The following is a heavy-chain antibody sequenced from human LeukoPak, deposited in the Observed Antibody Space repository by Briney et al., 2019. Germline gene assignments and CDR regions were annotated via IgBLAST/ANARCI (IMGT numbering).Heavy chain of an antibody. J-gene: IGHJ6*02. CDR1: GFTVSSNY. V-gene: IGHV3-53*01. D-gene: IGHD4-23*01. CDR2: IYSGGST. Sequence: PGGSLRLSCAASGFTVSSNYMSWVRQAPGKGLEWVSVIYSGGSTYYADSVKGRFTISRDNSKNTLYLQMNSLRAEDTAVYYCARDTVVTPRAYYYGMGVWGQGTTVTVSS. CDR3: ARDTVVTPRAYYYGMGV.